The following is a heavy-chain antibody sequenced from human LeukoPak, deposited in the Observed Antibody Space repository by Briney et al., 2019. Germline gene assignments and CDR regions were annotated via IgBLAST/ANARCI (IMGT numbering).Heavy chain of an antibody. Sequence: PSETLSLTCTVSGGSISSYYWSWIRQPAGKGLEWIGRIYTSGSTNYNPSLKSRVTMSVDTSKNQFSLKLSSVTAADTAVYYCASYALGIVATQVFDIWGQGTMVAVSS. CDR3: ASYALGIVATQVFDI. V-gene: IGHV4-4*07. CDR1: GGSISSYY. CDR2: IYTSGST. D-gene: IGHD2-2*01. J-gene: IGHJ3*02.